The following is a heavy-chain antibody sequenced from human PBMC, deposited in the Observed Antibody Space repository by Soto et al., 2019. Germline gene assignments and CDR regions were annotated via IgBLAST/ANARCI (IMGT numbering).Heavy chain of an antibody. Sequence: GGSLRLSCAASGFTFSSYGMHWVRQAPGKGLEWVAVIWYDGSNKYYADSVKGRFTISRDNSKNTLYLQMNSLRAEDTAVYYCAREFTFGGVIVFFDYWGQGTLVTVSS. CDR1: GFTFSSYG. J-gene: IGHJ4*02. CDR3: AREFTFGGVIVFFDY. CDR2: IWYDGSNK. V-gene: IGHV3-33*01. D-gene: IGHD3-16*02.